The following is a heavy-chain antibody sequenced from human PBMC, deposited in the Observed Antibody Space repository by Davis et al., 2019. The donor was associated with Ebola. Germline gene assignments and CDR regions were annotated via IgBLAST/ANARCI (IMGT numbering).Heavy chain of an antibody. CDR3: ARGHYKYDPGKGDWFDP. D-gene: IGHD3-3*01. Sequence: ASVKVSCKASGYTFTGYYMHWVRQAPGQGLEWMGWINPNSGGTNYAQKFQGRVTMTRNTSISTAYMELSSLRSEDTAVYYCARGHYKYDPGKGDWFDPWGQGTLVTVSS. V-gene: IGHV1-2*02. CDR1: GYTFTGYY. CDR2: INPNSGGT. J-gene: IGHJ5*02.